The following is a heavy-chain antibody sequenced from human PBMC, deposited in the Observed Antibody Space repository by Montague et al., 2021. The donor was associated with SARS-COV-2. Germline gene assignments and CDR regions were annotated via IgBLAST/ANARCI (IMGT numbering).Heavy chain of an antibody. Sequence: SLRLSCSASGFVFTSYSMNWVRQAPGKGLEWVSSISSTSSYIYYADSVKGQFTISRDSSKTSMYLHMKDLRAEDSAVYYCVRGMLASTGAMSDHWGQGTRVTVSS. V-gene: IGHV3-21*01. CDR1: GFVFTSYS. CDR2: ISSTSSYI. D-gene: IGHD1-1*01. J-gene: IGHJ4*02. CDR3: VRGMLASTGAMSDH.